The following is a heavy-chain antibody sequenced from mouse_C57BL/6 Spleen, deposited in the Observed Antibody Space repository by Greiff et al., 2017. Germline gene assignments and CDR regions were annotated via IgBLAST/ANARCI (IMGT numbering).Heavy chain of an antibody. Sequence: EVQLQQSGPELVKPGASVKISCKASGYTFTDYYMNWVKQSHGKSLEWIGDINPNNGGTSYNQKFKGKATLTVDKSSSTAYMELRSLTSEDSAVYYCARLLLRRRFDYWGQGTTLTVSS. V-gene: IGHV1-26*01. CDR3: ARLLLRRRFDY. CDR2: INPNNGGT. J-gene: IGHJ2*01. CDR1: GYTFTDYY. D-gene: IGHD1-1*01.